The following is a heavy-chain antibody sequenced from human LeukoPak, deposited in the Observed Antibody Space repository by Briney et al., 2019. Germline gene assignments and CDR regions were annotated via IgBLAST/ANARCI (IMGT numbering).Heavy chain of an antibody. CDR1: GGSFSGYY. J-gene: IGHJ4*02. V-gene: IGHV4-34*01. Sequence: PSETLSLTCAVYGGSFSGYYWSWIRQPPGKGLEWIGEINHSGSTNYNPSLKSRVTISVDTSKNQFSLKLSSVTAADTAVYYCARRATVTGLDYWGQGTLVTVSS. D-gene: IGHD4-11*01. CDR3: ARRATVTGLDY. CDR2: INHSGST.